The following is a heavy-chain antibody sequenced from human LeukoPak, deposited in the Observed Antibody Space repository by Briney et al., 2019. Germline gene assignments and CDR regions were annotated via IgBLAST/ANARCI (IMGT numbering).Heavy chain of an antibody. D-gene: IGHD2-8*01. Sequence: GGSLRLSCAASGFTFRNASMSWVRQAPGKGLQWVGRTKSKTVGGTTDYAAPVKGRFTISRDNSKSTLYLQMNSLRDDDSAAYFCARVYLERLTAGYFDHWGQGTQVTVSP. CDR2: TKSKTVGGTT. J-gene: IGHJ4*02. CDR3: ARVYLERLTAGYFDH. CDR1: GFTFRNAS. V-gene: IGHV3-15*01.